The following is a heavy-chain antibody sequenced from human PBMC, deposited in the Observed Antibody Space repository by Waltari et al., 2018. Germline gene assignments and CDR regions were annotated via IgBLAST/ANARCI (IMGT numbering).Heavy chain of an antibody. CDR2: ISSSSSTI. D-gene: IGHD5-18*01. CDR1: GFTFSSYS. V-gene: IGHV3-48*01. Sequence: EVQLVESGGGLVQPGGSLRLSCAASGFTFSSYSMNWVRQAPGKGLEWVSYISSSSSTIYYADSVKGRFTISRDNAKNSLYLQMNSLRAEDTAVYYYARARDKSAMAYYYYGMDVWGQGTTVTVSS. J-gene: IGHJ6*02. CDR3: ARARDKSAMAYYYYGMDV.